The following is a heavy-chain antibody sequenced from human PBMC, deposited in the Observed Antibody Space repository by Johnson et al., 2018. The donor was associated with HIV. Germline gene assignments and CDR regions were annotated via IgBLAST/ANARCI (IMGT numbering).Heavy chain of an antibody. CDR3: ARDGQMTLADDAFDI. CDR1: GFTFSTYS. Sequence: QVQLVESGGGVVQPGRSLRLSCAASGFTFSTYSMHWVRQAPGKGLEWVAVISYDGSNKYYADSVKGRFTIYRDNSKNTLHPQMNSLRAEDTAVYYCARDGQMTLADDAFDIWGQGTMVTVSS. D-gene: IGHD4/OR15-4a*01. J-gene: IGHJ3*02. V-gene: IGHV3-30-3*01. CDR2: ISYDGSNK.